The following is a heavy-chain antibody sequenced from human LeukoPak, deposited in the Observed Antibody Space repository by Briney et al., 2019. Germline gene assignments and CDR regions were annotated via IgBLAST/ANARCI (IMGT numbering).Heavy chain of an antibody. Sequence: PSETLSLTCTVSGYSISSGYYWGWIRQPPGKGLEWIGSIYHSGSTYYNPSLKSRVTISVDTSKNQFSLKLSSVTAADTAVYYCARRGYYDILTGYYRGYYFDYWGQGTLVTVSS. CDR2: IYHSGST. D-gene: IGHD3-9*01. V-gene: IGHV4-38-2*02. CDR1: GYSISSGYY. CDR3: ARRGYYDILTGYYRGYYFDY. J-gene: IGHJ4*02.